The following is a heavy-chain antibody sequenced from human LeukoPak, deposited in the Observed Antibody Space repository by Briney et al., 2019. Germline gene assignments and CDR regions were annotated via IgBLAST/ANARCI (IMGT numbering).Heavy chain of an antibody. CDR2: ISGSGSGGNT. CDR3: AKDLGRYRNNYFDY. J-gene: IGHJ4*02. Sequence: GGSLRLSCVASEFSFYVYGMSWVRQAPGKGLEWVSAISGSGSGGNTFYADSVKGRFTISRDDSKNTLYLQMNSLRAEDTAVYYCAKDLGRYRNNYFDYWGQGTLVTVSS. V-gene: IGHV3-23*01. CDR1: EFSFYVYG. D-gene: IGHD1-26*01.